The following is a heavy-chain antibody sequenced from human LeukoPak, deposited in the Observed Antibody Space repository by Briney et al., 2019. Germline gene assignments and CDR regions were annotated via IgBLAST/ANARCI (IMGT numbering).Heavy chain of an antibody. CDR3: ATTLGYCSGGSCYG. CDR2: ISAYNGNT. Sequence: GASVKVSCKASGYTFTSYGISWVRQAPGQGLEWMGWISAYNGNTNYAQKLQGRVTMTTDTSTSTAYMELRSLRSDDTAMYYCATTLGYCSGGSCYGWGQGTLVTVSS. J-gene: IGHJ4*02. D-gene: IGHD2-15*01. V-gene: IGHV1-18*01. CDR1: GYTFTSYG.